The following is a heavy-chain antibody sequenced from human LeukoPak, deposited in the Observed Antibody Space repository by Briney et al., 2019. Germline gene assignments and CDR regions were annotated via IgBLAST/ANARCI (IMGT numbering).Heavy chain of an antibody. J-gene: IGHJ3*02. V-gene: IGHV4-30-2*01. Sequence: PSQTLSLTCAVSGGSISSGGYSWSWIRQPPGKGLEWIGYIYHSGSIYYNPSLKSRVTISVDRSRNQFSLKLSSVTAADTAVYYCARQELYQENAFDIWGQGTMVTVSS. CDR1: GGSISSGGYS. CDR3: ARQELYQENAFDI. CDR2: IYHSGSI. D-gene: IGHD2-2*01.